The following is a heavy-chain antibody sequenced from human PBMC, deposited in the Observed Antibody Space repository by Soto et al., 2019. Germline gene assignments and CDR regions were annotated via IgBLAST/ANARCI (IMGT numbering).Heavy chain of an antibody. CDR2: ISYDGSNK. V-gene: IGHV3-30-3*01. D-gene: IGHD2-8*01. J-gene: IGHJ6*02. Sequence: GGSLRLSCAAAGFTFSSYAMHWVRQAPGKGLEWVAVISYDGSNKYYADSVKGRFTISRDNSKNTLYLQMNSLRAEDTAVYYCAREFVPGDQTYYYYGMDVWGQGTTVTVSS. CDR3: AREFVPGDQTYYYYGMDV. CDR1: GFTFSSYA.